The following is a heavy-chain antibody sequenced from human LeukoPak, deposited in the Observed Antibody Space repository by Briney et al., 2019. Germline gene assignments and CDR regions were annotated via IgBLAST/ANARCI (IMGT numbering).Heavy chain of an antibody. J-gene: IGHJ5*02. V-gene: IGHV1-18*01. CDR1: GYTFTSYG. CDR3: ARSLLRSNWFDP. Sequence: GASVKVSCKASGYTFTSYGISWVRQAPGQGLDWMGRISAYNGNTNYAQKLHGRVIMTTDTSTSTAYMELRSLRSDDTAVYYCARSLLRSNWFDPWGQGTLVTVSS. D-gene: IGHD4-17*01. CDR2: ISAYNGNT.